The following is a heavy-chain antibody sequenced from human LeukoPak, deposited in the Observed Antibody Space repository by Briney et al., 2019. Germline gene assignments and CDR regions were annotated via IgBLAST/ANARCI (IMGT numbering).Heavy chain of an antibody. CDR1: GFTFSSYS. V-gene: IGHV3-21*01. J-gene: IGHJ5*02. CDR3: ARGGKDYDFWRNDWRGNWFDP. Sequence: KSGGSLRLSCAASGFTFSSYSMNWVRQAPGKGLEWVSFISSSGSYIYYADSVKGRFTISRDNAKNSLYLQMNSLRAEDTAVYYCARGGKDYDFWRNDWRGNWFDPWGQGTLVTVSS. D-gene: IGHD3-3*01. CDR2: ISSSGSYI.